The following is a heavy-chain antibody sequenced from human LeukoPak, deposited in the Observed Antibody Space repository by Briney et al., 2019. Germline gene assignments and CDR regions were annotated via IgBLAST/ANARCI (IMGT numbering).Heavy chain of an antibody. Sequence: GQSLKISCKASGYTYWIGWVRQMPGKGLEWMGIIYPGDSETKYSPSFQGQVTISADKSISTAYLQWSSLKASDTAMYYCAIKYSSGWDAFDIWGQGTMVTVSS. J-gene: IGHJ3*02. CDR1: GYTYW. CDR2: IYPGDSET. V-gene: IGHV5-51*01. D-gene: IGHD6-19*01. CDR3: AIKYSSGWDAFDI.